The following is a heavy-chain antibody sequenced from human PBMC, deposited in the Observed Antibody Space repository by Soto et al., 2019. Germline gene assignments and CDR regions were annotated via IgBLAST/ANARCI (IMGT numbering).Heavy chain of an antibody. Sequence: ASVKVSCKVSGYTLTELSMHWVRQAPGKGLEWMGGFDPEDGETIYAQKFQGRVTMTEDTSTDTAYMELSSLRSEDTAVYYCATLAADQEIFDYWGQGTLVTVSS. CDR2: FDPEDGET. V-gene: IGHV1-24*01. CDR3: ATLAADQEIFDY. CDR1: GYTLTELS. D-gene: IGHD6-13*01. J-gene: IGHJ4*02.